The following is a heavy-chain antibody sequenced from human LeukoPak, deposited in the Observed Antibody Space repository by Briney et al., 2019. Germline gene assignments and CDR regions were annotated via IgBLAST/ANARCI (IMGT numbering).Heavy chain of an antibody. CDR1: GGSISSYY. Sequence: PSETLSLTCTVSGGSISSYYWSWIRQPPGKGLEWIGYIYYSGSTNYNPSLKSRVTISVDTSENQFSLKLSSVTAADTAVYYCARGPIPGTDFYYFDYWGQGTLVTVSS. V-gene: IGHV4-59*01. J-gene: IGHJ4*02. CDR2: IYYSGST. D-gene: IGHD6-13*01. CDR3: ARGPIPGTDFYYFDY.